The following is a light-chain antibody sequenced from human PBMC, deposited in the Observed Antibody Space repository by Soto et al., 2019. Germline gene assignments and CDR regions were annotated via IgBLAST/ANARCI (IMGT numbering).Light chain of an antibody. CDR2: LGS. Sequence: DIVMTQAPLSLPVTPGEPASISCRSSQSLLHSNGYNFLDWYLQKPGQAPQLLIYLGSSRSSGVPDRFSGSGSGTDFTLKIDRVEAEDVGTYDCMQGLRTAPTFGQGTRLEIK. CDR1: QSLLHSNGYNF. V-gene: IGKV2-28*01. J-gene: IGKJ5*01. CDR3: MQGLRTAPT.